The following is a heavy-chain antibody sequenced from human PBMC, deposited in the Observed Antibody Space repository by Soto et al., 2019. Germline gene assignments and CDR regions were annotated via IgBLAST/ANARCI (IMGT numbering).Heavy chain of an antibody. D-gene: IGHD6-13*01. V-gene: IGHV1-69*01. CDR1: GGTFRNYA. CDR3: AIPLPKQQLVRGAFDH. J-gene: IGHJ4*02. CDR2: SIPVVGTA. Sequence: QVQLVQSGAEVKKPGSSVKLSCKTSGGTFRNYAINWVRHAPGQGLEWMGGSIPVVGTANYAQTFEGRFTITADESKSTSYMELSSLRSEDTAVYYFAIPLPKQQLVRGAFDHWGQGTLVTVAS.